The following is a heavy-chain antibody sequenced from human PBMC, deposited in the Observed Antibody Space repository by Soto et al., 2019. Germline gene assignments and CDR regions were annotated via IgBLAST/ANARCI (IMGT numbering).Heavy chain of an antibody. D-gene: IGHD1-26*01. J-gene: IGHJ3*02. CDR1: GFSFTTYV. CDR2: ISHDGSYK. Sequence: QVQLVESGGGVVQPGRSLRLSCAASGFSFTTYVMHWVRQAPGKGLGWVAVISHDGSYKYYGDAVKGRFTISRDTSKNAVYLEMNSLRPEDTAVYYCAKGLLAIVGTTLPRDAFNIWGQGTMVTVSS. V-gene: IGHV3-30*18. CDR3: AKGLLAIVGTTLPRDAFNI.